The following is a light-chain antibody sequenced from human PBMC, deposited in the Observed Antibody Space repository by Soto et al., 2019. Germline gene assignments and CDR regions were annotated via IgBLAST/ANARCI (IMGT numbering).Light chain of an antibody. V-gene: IGLV2-8*01. J-gene: IGLJ1*01. Sequence: QSALTQPPSASGSPGQSVTISCTGTSSDGGGYNYVSWYQQHPGKAPKLMIYEVSKRPSGVPDRFSGSKSGNTASLTVSWLQAEDEADYYCSSYAGSNNYVFGTGTKLTVL. CDR2: EVS. CDR3: SSYAGSNNYV. CDR1: SSDGGGYNY.